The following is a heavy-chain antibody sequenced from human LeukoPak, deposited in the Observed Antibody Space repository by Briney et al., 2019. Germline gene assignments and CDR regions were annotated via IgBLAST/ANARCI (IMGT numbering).Heavy chain of an antibody. CDR1: GFTVGAYE. CDR3: ARDGTRGVADAFDI. J-gene: IGHJ3*02. V-gene: IGHV3-48*03. Sequence: PGGSLRLSCAASGFTVGAYEMNWVRQAPGKGLEWLSHIGSTGYTKYYADSVKDRFTISKDNTRNSLYLQMNNLRVEDTAVYYCARDGTRGVADAFDIWGQGTVVTVSS. CDR2: IGSTGYTK. D-gene: IGHD1-26*01.